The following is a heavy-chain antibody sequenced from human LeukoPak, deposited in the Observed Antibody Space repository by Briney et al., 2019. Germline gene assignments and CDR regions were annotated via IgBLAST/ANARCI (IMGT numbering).Heavy chain of an antibody. D-gene: IGHD2-2*01. CDR3: AKGVVPAARQYYFDY. V-gene: IGHV3-23*01. Sequence: GGSLRLSCAASGFTFSGYAMSWVRQAPGKGLEWVSAISGSGGSTYYADSVKGRFTISRDNSKNTLYLQMNSLRAEDTAVYYCAKGVVPAARQYYFDYWGQGTLVTVSS. CDR1: GFTFSGYA. CDR2: ISGSGGST. J-gene: IGHJ4*02.